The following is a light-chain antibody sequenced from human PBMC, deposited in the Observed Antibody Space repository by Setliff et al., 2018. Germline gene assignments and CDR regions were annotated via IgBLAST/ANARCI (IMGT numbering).Light chain of an antibody. V-gene: IGLV2-14*01. CDR2: EVS. CDR3: TSYTTTLYV. J-gene: IGLJ1*01. Sequence: QSALAQPASVSGSPGQSITISCTGTSSDVGGYNYVSWYQQHPGKAPKLMIYEVSNRPSGVSNRFSGSKSGNTASLTISGLQAEDEADYYCTSYTTTLYVVGTGTKVTVL. CDR1: SSDVGGYNY.